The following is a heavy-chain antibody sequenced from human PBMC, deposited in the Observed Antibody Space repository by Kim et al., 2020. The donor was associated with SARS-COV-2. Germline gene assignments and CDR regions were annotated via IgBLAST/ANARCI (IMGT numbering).Heavy chain of an antibody. CDR3: ARHDWFDA. J-gene: IGHJ5*02. V-gene: IGHV3-66*04. CDR1: GFSVSGDY. Sequence: GGSLRLSCAVSGFSVSGDYMNWVRQAPGKGLECVSVIHTGGATFYADSVKGRFTISRDSSKNTLYLQINSLRVEDTAVYYCARHDWFDARGQGTLVTVSS. CDR2: IHTGGAT.